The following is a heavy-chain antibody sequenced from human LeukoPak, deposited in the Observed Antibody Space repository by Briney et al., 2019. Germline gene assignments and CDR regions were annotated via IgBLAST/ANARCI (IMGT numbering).Heavy chain of an antibody. J-gene: IGHJ6*02. CDR2: MNPNSGNT. D-gene: IGHD5-18*01. CDR1: GYTFTSYD. CDR3: ARGGYSYQYYYGMDV. V-gene: IGHV1-8*01. Sequence: GASVKVSCKASGYTFTSYDINWVRQATGQGLEWMGWMNPNSGNTGYAQKFQGRVTMTRNTSISTAYMELRSLRSEDTAVYYCARGGYSYQYYYGMDVWGQGTTVTVSS.